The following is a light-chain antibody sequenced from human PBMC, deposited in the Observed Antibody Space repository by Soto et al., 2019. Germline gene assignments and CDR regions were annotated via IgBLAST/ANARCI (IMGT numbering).Light chain of an antibody. V-gene: IGKV1-39*01. CDR1: QSVRDY. CDR3: QQSFNIPVT. Sequence: GDRVTLTSRASQSVRDYVNWYQQRPGKAPNLLIYAASTLHSGVPSRFSCSGSGTYFTLTICSLQPEAFATYYCQQSFNIPVTFGQGTRLEI. J-gene: IGKJ5*01. CDR2: AAS.